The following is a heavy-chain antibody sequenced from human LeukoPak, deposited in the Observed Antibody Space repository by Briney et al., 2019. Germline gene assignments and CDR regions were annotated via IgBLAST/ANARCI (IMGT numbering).Heavy chain of an antibody. J-gene: IGHJ4*02. CDR2: ISYDGSNK. V-gene: IGHV3-30*04. D-gene: IGHD3-3*01. CDR1: GFTFSSYA. CDR3: ARGVPYDSWSGPHYSDY. Sequence: GGSLRLSCAASGFTFSSYAMHWVRQAPGKGLEWVAVISYDGSNKYYADSVKGRFTISRDNSKNTLYLQMNSLRAEDTAVYYCARGVPYDSWSGPHYSDYWGQGTLVAVSS.